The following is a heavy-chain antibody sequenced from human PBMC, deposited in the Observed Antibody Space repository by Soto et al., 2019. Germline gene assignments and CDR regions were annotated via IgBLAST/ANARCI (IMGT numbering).Heavy chain of an antibody. CDR3: AKGGSWSGHN. J-gene: IGHJ4*02. CDR2: ISYDGSNK. V-gene: IGHV3-30*18. D-gene: IGHD3-3*01. CDR1: GFTLSSYG. Sequence: QVQVVESGGGVVQPGRSLRLSCAASGFTLSSYGMHWVRQAPGKGLEWVAAISYDGSNKYYADSVKGRFTISRDIPQNTLYLQMKSLRAEDSDVYYWAKGGSWSGHNWGQGTLVTVSS.